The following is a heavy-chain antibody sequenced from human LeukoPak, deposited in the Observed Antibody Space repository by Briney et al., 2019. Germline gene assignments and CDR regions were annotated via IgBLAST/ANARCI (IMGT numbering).Heavy chain of an antibody. Sequence: PGGSLRLSCAASGFTLSSYAMHWVRQAPGKGLEYVSAISYNGDSTYYANSVKGRFTISRDNSKNTLYLQMGSLRSEDMAVYYCARALARSGSYYRLDYWGQGTLVTVSS. V-gene: IGHV3-64*01. D-gene: IGHD1-26*01. CDR3: ARALARSGSYYRLDY. J-gene: IGHJ4*02. CDR1: GFTLSSYA. CDR2: ISYNGDST.